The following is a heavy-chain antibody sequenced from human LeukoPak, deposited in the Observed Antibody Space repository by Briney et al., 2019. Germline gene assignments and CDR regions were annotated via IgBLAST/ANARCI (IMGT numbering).Heavy chain of an antibody. Sequence: SETLSLTCAVYGGSFSGYYWSWIRQPPGKGLEWIGEINHSGSTNYNPSLKSRVTISVDTSKNQFSLKLSSVTAADTAVYYCARRRSYYDSSGYYYSTPFDYWGQGTLVTVSS. CDR1: GGSFSGYY. V-gene: IGHV4-34*01. D-gene: IGHD3-22*01. J-gene: IGHJ4*02. CDR2: INHSGST. CDR3: ARRRSYYDSSGYYYSTPFDY.